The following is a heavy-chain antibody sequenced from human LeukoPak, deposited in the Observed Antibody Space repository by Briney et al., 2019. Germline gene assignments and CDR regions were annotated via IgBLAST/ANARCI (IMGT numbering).Heavy chain of an antibody. V-gene: IGHV3-23*01. Sequence: PGGSLRLSCAASGFTFSSYAMSWVRQAPGKGLEWVSAIGASGDTTYYADSVKGRFTISRDNSQNTLYLQMNSLRAEDTAVYYCAKYTAATGTRWFDPWGQGTLVTVSS. CDR3: AKYTAATGTRWFDP. CDR1: GFTFSSYA. D-gene: IGHD6-13*01. CDR2: IGASGDTT. J-gene: IGHJ5*02.